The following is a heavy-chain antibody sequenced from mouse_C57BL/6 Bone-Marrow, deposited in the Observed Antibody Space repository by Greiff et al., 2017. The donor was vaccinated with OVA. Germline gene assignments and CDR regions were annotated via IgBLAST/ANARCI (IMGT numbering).Heavy chain of an antibody. CDR1: GYTFTSYW. Sequence: QVQLQQPGAELVKPGASVKVSCKASGYTFTSYWMHWVKQRPGQGLEWIGRIHPSDSDTNYNQKFKGKATLTVDKSSSTAYMQLSSLTSEDSAVYYGAMGEYYGNYVSAWFAYWGQGTLVTVSA. V-gene: IGHV1-74*01. CDR2: IHPSDSDT. D-gene: IGHD2-1*01. CDR3: AMGEYYGNYVSAWFAY. J-gene: IGHJ3*01.